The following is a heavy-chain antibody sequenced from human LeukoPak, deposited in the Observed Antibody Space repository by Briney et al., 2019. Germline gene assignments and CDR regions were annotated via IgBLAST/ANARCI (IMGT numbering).Heavy chain of an antibody. V-gene: IGHV4-39*01. D-gene: IGHD1-26*01. Sequence: PSETLSLTCTVSGGSISYSSYYWGWIRQPPGKGLEWIGSTYYSGSTYYNPSLKSRVTISVDMSKNQFSLKLSSVTAADTTVYYCVRHSGSHHSYHMDVWGQGTTVTVSS. CDR2: TYYSGST. J-gene: IGHJ6*02. CDR3: VRHSGSHHSYHMDV. CDR1: GGSISYSSYY.